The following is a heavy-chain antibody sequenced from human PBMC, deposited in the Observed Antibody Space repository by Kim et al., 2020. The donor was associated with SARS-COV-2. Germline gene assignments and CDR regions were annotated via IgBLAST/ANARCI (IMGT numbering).Heavy chain of an antibody. J-gene: IGHJ6*02. CDR2: KSGGT. Sequence: KSGGTKYAQEFQGRVTMTRDTSITTAYMELSSLRSDDTAVYYCVRGSRDVWGQGTTVTVSS. CDR3: VRGSRDV. D-gene: IGHD6-13*01. V-gene: IGHV1-2*02.